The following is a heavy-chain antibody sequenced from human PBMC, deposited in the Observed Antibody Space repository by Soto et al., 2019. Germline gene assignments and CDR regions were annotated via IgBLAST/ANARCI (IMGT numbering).Heavy chain of an antibody. V-gene: IGHV3-23*01. CDR1: GFTFSSYA. Sequence: PGGSLRLSCAASGFTFSSYAMRWVRQAPGEGVEWVLAISGSGGSTYYADSVKGRFTISRDNPKNTLYLQMNSLRAEDTAVYYCAKGQWEWLLSLFDYWGQGTLVTVSS. J-gene: IGHJ4*02. CDR2: ISGSGGST. D-gene: IGHD3-3*01. CDR3: AKGQWEWLLSLFDY.